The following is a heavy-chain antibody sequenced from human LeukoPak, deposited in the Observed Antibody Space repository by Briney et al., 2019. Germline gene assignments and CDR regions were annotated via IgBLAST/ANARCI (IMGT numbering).Heavy chain of an antibody. V-gene: IGHV3-30-3*01. J-gene: IGHJ6*02. CDR3: ARVPNGLDV. CDR2: ISYDGSKK. CDR1: GFTFNRYA. Sequence: GGSLRLSCAASGFTFNRYAMYWVRRAPGKGLDWVAAISYDGSKKYYTDSVKGRFTISRGTSKNTLYLQMNSLIPEDTATYFCARVPNGLDVWGQGTTVTVSS.